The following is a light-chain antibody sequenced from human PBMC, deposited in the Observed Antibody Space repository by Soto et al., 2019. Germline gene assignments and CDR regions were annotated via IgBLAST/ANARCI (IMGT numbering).Light chain of an antibody. CDR2: EVS. J-gene: IGLJ2*01. Sequence: QSALTQPASVSGSPGQSITISCTGTSSDVGGYNYVSWYQQHPGKAPKLMIYEVSNRPSGVSNRFSGSKSGNTASLTISGLQAEDEADYYCGTWDSSLSAGVFGGGTKPPS. CDR1: SSDVGGYNY. V-gene: IGLV2-14*01. CDR3: GTWDSSLSAGV.